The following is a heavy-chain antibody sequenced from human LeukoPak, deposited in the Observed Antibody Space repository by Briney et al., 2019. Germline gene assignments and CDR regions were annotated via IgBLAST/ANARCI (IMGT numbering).Heavy chain of an antibody. CDR2: IIPIFGTA. D-gene: IGHD6-19*01. V-gene: IGHV1-69*01. J-gene: IGHJ4*02. CDR1: GGTFSSYA. Sequence: SVTVSCKASGGTFSSYAISWVRQAPGQGLEWMGGIIPIFGTANYAQKFQGRVTITADESTSTAYMELSSLRSEDTAVYYCARDLGVGGSEAVAGEFDYWGQGTLVTVSS. CDR3: ARDLGVGGSEAVAGEFDY.